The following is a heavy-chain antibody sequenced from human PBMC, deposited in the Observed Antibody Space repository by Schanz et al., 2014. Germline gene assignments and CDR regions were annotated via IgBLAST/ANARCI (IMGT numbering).Heavy chain of an antibody. D-gene: IGHD3-10*01. CDR3: ARANYRRKINFDY. J-gene: IGHJ4*02. CDR2: IWYDGSNK. Sequence: QVQLVESGGGVVQPGRSLRLSCAASGFIFSSYGLHWVRQAPGKGLEWVAFIWYDGSNKYYADSVKGRFTISRDRFQNTLYLRMSSLRAEDTAVYYCARANYRRKINFDYWGRGTLVTVSS. V-gene: IGHV3-33*01. CDR1: GFIFSSYG.